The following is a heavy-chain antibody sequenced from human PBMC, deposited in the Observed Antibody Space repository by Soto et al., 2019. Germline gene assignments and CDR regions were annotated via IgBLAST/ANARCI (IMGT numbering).Heavy chain of an antibody. CDR3: ARDPITIFGVDQKTTYGMDV. D-gene: IGHD3-3*01. CDR2: INPSGGST. V-gene: IGHV1-46*01. CDR1: GYTFTSYY. J-gene: IGHJ6*02. Sequence: ASVKVSCKASGYTFTSYYMHWVRQAPRQGLEWMGIINPSGGSTSYAQKFQGRVTMTRDTSTSTVYMELSSLRSEDTAVYYCARDPITIFGVDQKTTYGMDVWGQGTTVTVSS.